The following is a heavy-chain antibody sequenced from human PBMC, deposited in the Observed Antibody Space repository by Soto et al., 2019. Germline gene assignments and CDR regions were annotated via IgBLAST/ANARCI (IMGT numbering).Heavy chain of an antibody. V-gene: IGHV1-69*13. CDR1: GGTFSSYA. CDR3: ARAYCSGGSCYSVYYYGMHV. D-gene: IGHD2-15*01. CDR2: NIPIFGTA. Sequence: SVKVSCKASGGTFSSYAISWVRQAPGHGLEWMGGNIPIFGTANYAQKFQGRVTITADESTSTAYMELSSLRSEDTAVYYCARAYCSGGSCYSVYYYGMHVWGQAITLTLCS. J-gene: IGHJ6*02.